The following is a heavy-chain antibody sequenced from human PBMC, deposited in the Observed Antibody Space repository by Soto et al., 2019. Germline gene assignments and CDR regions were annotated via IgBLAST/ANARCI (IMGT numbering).Heavy chain of an antibody. CDR1: GFTFSTYA. J-gene: IGHJ4*01. D-gene: IGHD3-16*01. CDR2: ISDSDGST. CDR3: ANEFEGGWFYLDY. V-gene: IGHV3-23*01. Sequence: EVQVLVSGGGLVQPGGSLTLSCAASGFTFSTYAMTWVRQAPGKGLEWVSTISDSDGSTYYADSVKGRFTISRDNSKNTVYLQMNSLRAEDTAVYYCANEFEGGWFYLDYWGHGTLVSVSS.